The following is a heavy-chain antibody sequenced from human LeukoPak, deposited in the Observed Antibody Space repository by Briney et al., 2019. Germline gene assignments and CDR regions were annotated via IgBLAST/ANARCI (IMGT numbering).Heavy chain of an antibody. V-gene: IGHV1-2*02. CDR1: GYTFTGYY. Sequence: RASVKVSCKASGYTFTGYYMHWVRQAPGQGLEWMGWINPNSGGTNYAQKFQGRVTMTRDTSISTAYMELSRLRSDDTAVYYCARVRTYKDSSGYGYWGQGTLVTVSS. D-gene: IGHD3-22*01. CDR2: INPNSGGT. J-gene: IGHJ4*02. CDR3: ARVRTYKDSSGYGY.